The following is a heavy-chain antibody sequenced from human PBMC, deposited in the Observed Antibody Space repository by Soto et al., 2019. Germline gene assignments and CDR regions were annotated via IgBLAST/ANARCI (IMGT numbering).Heavy chain of an antibody. CDR3: ARGEVTTYKRHDTTTSHDAFDI. D-gene: IGHD4-4*01. V-gene: IGHV3-33*01. CDR1: GFTFSSYG. Sequence: QVQLVESGGGVVQPGRSLRLSCAASGFTFSSYGMHWVRQAPGKGLEWVAVIWYDGSNKYYADSVKGRFTISRDNSKNTLYLQMNSLRAEDTAVYYCARGEVTTYKRHDTTTSHDAFDIWGQGTMVTVSS. J-gene: IGHJ3*02. CDR2: IWYDGSNK.